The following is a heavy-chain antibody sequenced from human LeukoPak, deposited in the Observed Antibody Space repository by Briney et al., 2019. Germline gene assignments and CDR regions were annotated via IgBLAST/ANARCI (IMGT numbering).Heavy chain of an antibody. CDR1: GGSISSYY. CDR2: IYYSGST. Sequence: SETLSLTCTVSGGSISSYYRSWIRQPPGKGLEWIGYIYYSGSTNYNPSLKSRVTISVDTSKNQFSLKLSSVTAADTAVYYCARGDGYNQGLLFDYWGQGTLVTVSS. CDR3: ARGDGYNQGLLFDY. D-gene: IGHD5-24*01. J-gene: IGHJ4*02. V-gene: IGHV4-59*01.